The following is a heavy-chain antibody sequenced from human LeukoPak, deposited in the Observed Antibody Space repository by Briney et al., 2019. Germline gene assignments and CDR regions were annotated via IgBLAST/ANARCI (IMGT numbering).Heavy chain of an antibody. D-gene: IGHD3-22*01. Sequence: ASVKVSCKASGYTFTSYYMHWVRQAPGQGLEWMGIINPSGGSTSYAQKFQGRVTMTRNTSISTAYMELSSLRSEDTAVYYCARGFRSGYYSNYYYMDVWGKGTTVTISS. V-gene: IGHV1-46*01. CDR1: GYTFTSYY. J-gene: IGHJ6*03. CDR2: INPSGGST. CDR3: ARGFRSGYYSNYYYMDV.